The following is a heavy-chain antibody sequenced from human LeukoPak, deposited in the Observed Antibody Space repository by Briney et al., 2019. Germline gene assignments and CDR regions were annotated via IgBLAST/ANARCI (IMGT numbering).Heavy chain of an antibody. CDR1: GGSFSGYY. D-gene: IGHD3-10*01. V-gene: IGHV4-4*07. CDR2: IYTSGST. CDR3: ARDRGDGHQKRNAWFDP. J-gene: IGHJ5*02. Sequence: SETLSLTCAVYGGSFSGYYWSWIRPPAGGGLEWIGRIYTSGSTNYTPSLKSRVTISVDTSKNQFSLKLRSVTAADTAVYYCARDRGDGHQKRNAWFDPWGQGTLVTVSS.